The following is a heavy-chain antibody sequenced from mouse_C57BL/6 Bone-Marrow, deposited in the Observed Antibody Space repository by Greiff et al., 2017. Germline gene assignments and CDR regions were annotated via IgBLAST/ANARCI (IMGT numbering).Heavy chain of an antibody. V-gene: IGHV14-4*01. CDR1: GFNIKDDY. D-gene: IGHD1-1*01. J-gene: IGHJ2*01. CDR3: TTEGTTDYFDY. CDR2: IDPENGDT. Sequence: EVQLQQSGAELVRPGASVKLSCTASGFNIKDDYMHWVKQRPEQGLEWIGWIDPENGDTEYASKFQGKATITADTSSNTAYLQLSSLTSEDTAVYYCTTEGTTDYFDYGGQGTTLTVSS.